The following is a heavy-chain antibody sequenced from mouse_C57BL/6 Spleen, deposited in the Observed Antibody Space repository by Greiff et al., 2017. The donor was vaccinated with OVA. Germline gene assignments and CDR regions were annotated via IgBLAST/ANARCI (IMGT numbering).Heavy chain of an antibody. CDR3: ARDGGNVYFDY. CDR2: INYDGSST. V-gene: IGHV5-16*01. CDR1: GFTFSDYY. J-gene: IGHJ2*01. Sequence: EVMLVESEGGLVQPGSSMKLSCTASGFTFSDYYMAWVRQVPEKGLEWVATINYDGSSTYYLDSLKSRFIISRDNAKNILDLQMSSLKSEDTATYYCARDGGNVYFDYWGQGTTLTVSS.